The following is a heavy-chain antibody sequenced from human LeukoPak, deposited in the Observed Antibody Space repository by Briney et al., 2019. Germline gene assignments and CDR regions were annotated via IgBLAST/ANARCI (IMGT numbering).Heavy chain of an antibody. D-gene: IGHD3-3*01. V-gene: IGHV1-2*02. J-gene: IGHJ4*02. Sequence: ASVKVSCKASGYTFTGYYMHWVRQAPGQGLEWMGWINPNSGGTNYAQKFQGRVTMTRDTSISTAYMELSRLRSDDTAVYYCARDRAPLPWYYDFWSGPQYFDYWGQGILVTVSS. CDR3: ARDRAPLPWYYDFWSGPQYFDY. CDR2: INPNSGGT. CDR1: GYTFTGYY.